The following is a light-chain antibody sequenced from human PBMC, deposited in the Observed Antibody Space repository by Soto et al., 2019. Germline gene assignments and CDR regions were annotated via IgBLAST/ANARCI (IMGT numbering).Light chain of an antibody. J-gene: IGKJ4*01. Sequence: DIQMTQSPSSLSASVGDRVTITCRASQSVGTYLSWDQQKEGKAPKLLINVASTLQSGVPSRFSGSGSGTDFTLAISSLQPEDFATYYCQQSSSTPQTFGGGTRVEIK. CDR1: QSVGTY. V-gene: IGKV1-39*01. CDR3: QQSSSTPQT. CDR2: VAS.